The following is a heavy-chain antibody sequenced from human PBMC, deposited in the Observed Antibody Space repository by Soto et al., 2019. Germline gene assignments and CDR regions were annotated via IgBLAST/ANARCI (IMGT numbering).Heavy chain of an antibody. D-gene: IGHD1-26*01. J-gene: IGHJ4*02. Sequence: EVQLLESGGDLVQPGGSLRLSCAVSGFTFSNYAMIWVRQAPGEGLEWVSTISDTGGSTDYANPVKGRFTISRDNSRNTLSLQMNGLRGEDTAIYYCAKDFGTPGVGDTPEFWGQGTLVTVSS. CDR3: AKDFGTPGVGDTPEF. CDR2: ISDTGGST. CDR1: GFTFSNYA. V-gene: IGHV3-23*01.